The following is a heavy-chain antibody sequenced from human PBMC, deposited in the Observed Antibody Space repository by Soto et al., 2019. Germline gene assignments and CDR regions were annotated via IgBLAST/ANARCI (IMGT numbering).Heavy chain of an antibody. Sequence: WTWIRQPPGRGLEWIGYVHSAGSTHYNPSLSRRVTISLDMSKSQFSLKLSSATAADTAMYYCARSSWGYAFDIWGQGTMVTVSS. J-gene: IGHJ3*02. V-gene: IGHV4-59*01. D-gene: IGHD3-16*01. CDR3: ARSSWGYAFDI. CDR2: VHSAGST.